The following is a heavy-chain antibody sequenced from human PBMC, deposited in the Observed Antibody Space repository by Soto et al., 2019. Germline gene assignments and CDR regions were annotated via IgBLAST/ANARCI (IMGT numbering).Heavy chain of an antibody. J-gene: IGHJ4*02. CDR2: INPFDGSR. Sequence: RASVKVSCKASGYIFTSYYIHWVRQAPGQGLEWMGWINPFDGSRMFAQSFQGRVTMTRDTSTSTVYMELSSLRSEDTAVYYCARESRYCSGGSCYFLPGIDYWGQGTLVTVSS. D-gene: IGHD2-15*01. V-gene: IGHV1-46*01. CDR1: GYIFTSYY. CDR3: ARESRYCSGGSCYFLPGIDY.